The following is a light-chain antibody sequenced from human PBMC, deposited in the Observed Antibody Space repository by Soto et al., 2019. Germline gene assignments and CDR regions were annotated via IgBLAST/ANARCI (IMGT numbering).Light chain of an antibody. J-gene: IGKJ2*01. CDR2: AAS. CDR3: QQRSNWPPYT. CDR1: QSVDSTD. Sequence: EIVLTQSPGTLSLSPGDRATLSCRASQSVDSTDLAWYQQRPGQAPRLLIYAASSRATGIPDRFSGFGSGTDFTLTISSLEPEDFAVYYCQQRSNWPPYTFGQGTKLEIK. V-gene: IGKV3D-20*02.